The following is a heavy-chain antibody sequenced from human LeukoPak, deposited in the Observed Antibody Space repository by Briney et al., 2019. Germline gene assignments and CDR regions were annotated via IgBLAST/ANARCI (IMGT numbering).Heavy chain of an antibody. Sequence: PGGSLRLSCAASGFTFSSYAMSWVRQAPGKGLEWVSAISGSGGSTYYADSVKGRFTISRDNSKNTLYLQMYSLRAEDTAVYYCAKARFLEWLLSLRGQGTLVTVSS. CDR3: AKARFLEWLLSL. CDR1: GFTFSSYA. D-gene: IGHD3-3*01. CDR2: ISGSGGST. J-gene: IGHJ4*02. V-gene: IGHV3-23*01.